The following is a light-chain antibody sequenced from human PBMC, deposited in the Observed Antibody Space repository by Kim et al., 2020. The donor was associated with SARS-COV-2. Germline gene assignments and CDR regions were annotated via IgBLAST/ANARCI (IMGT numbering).Light chain of an antibody. CDR3: QQANSFPYT. CDR1: QRISSW. V-gene: IGKV1-12*01. CDR2: AAS. Sequence: SSSVGGRVTFTWRASQRISSWLAWYQQKPGKAPNLLIFAASTLQGGVPSRFSGSGFGTDFNLTISSLQPEDSATYYCQQANSFPYTFGQGTKLEI. J-gene: IGKJ2*01.